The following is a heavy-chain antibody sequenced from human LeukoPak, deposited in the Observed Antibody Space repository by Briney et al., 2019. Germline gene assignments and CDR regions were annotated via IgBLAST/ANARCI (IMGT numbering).Heavy chain of an antibody. CDR1: GFTFSSYG. CDR3: AKDGHDYYFDY. J-gene: IGHJ4*02. D-gene: IGHD1-1*01. Sequence: PGGSLRLSCAASGFTFSSYGMHWVRQAPGKGLEWVAVISYGGSNKYYADSVKGRFTISRDNSKNTLYLQMNSLRAEDTAVYYCAKDGHDYYFDYWGQGTLVTVSS. CDR2: ISYGGSNK. V-gene: IGHV3-30*18.